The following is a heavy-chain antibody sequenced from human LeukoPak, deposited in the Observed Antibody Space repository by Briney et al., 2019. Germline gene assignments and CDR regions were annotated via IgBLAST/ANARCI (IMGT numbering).Heavy chain of an antibody. J-gene: IGHJ6*02. Sequence: WGSLRLSCAASGFTFSSYEMNWVRQAPGKGLEWVAYITSSGRIIYYADSVKGRFTISRDNTKNSLYLQMNSLRAEDTAVYYCASTGGYGSGTYDYYYFGMDVWGQGTTVTVSS. CDR2: ITSSGRII. V-gene: IGHV3-48*03. CDR1: GFTFSSYE. CDR3: ASTGGYGSGTYDYYYFGMDV. D-gene: IGHD3-10*01.